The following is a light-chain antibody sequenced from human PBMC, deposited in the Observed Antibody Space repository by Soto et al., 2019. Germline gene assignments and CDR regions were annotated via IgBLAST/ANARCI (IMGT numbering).Light chain of an antibody. CDR2: GAS. V-gene: IGKV3-20*01. CDR1: QSISSSY. Sequence: EIVLTQSPGTLSLSPGERATLSCRASQSISSSYLAWYQQKPGQAPRLLIYGASSRATGIPDRFSGSGSGTDFTLTISRLEPEDLAVYYCQQYGSSQWTFGQGTKVDNQ. J-gene: IGKJ1*01. CDR3: QQYGSSQWT.